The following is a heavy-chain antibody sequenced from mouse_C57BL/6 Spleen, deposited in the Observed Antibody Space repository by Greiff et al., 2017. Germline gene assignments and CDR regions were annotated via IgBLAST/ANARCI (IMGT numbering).Heavy chain of an antibody. CDR1: GFTFSNYW. D-gene: IGHD1-1*01. V-gene: IGHV6-3*01. CDR2: IRLKADNYET. CDR3: TYYYGSSYFDY. J-gene: IGHJ2*01. Sequence: EVKLMESGGGLVQPRGSLKLSCVASGFTFSNYWMNWVRQSPEKGLEWVAQIRLKADNYETHYSESVKGRFTISRDDSKSSDYLQMNNLRAEDTGIYYCTYYYGSSYFDYWGQGTTLTVSS.